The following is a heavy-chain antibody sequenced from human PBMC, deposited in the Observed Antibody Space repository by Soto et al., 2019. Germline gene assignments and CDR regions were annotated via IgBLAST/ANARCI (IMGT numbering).Heavy chain of an antibody. D-gene: IGHD3-22*01. CDR3: AKGAKYYYDSSGIIHYYYGMDV. J-gene: IGHJ6*02. V-gene: IGHV3-23*01. CDR1: GFTFTSYA. CDR2: ISGTGERT. Sequence: GGSLRLSCVSSGFTFTSYAMSWVRQAPGKGLEWVSGISGTGERTDYTDSVRGRFTISRDNSKNTVYLQMNSLRAEDAAVYYCAKGAKYYYDSSGIIHYYYGMDVWGQGTTVTVSS.